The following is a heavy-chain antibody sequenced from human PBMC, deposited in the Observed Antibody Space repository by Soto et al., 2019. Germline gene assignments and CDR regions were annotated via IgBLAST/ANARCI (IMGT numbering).Heavy chain of an antibody. D-gene: IGHD6-19*01. Sequence: QVQLVQSGAEVTKPGASVKVSCKTSEYTFTGYYLHWVRQAPGQGLEWMGWINPNGGGTIYAQKFQGRLTMTRDTSITTAYMELSRLRSDDTAFYYCATSSDWSPLLDYWGQGTQVTVSS. CDR1: EYTFTGYY. J-gene: IGHJ4*02. CDR3: ATSSDWSPLLDY. V-gene: IGHV1-2*02. CDR2: INPNGGGT.